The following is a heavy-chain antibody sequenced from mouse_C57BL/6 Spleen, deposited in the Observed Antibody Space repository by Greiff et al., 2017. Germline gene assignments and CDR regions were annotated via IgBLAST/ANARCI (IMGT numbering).Heavy chain of an antibody. J-gene: IGHJ4*01. D-gene: IGHD4-1*01. CDR2: IDPSDSYT. CDR1: GYTFTSYW. Sequence: QVQLQQPGAELVKPGASVKLSCKASGYTFTSYWMQWVKQRPGQGLEWIGEIDPSDSYTNYNQKFKGKATLTVDTSSSTAYMQLSSLTSEDSAVYYCARLGRLDYYAMDYWGQGTSVTVSS. CDR3: ARLGRLDYYAMDY. V-gene: IGHV1-50*01.